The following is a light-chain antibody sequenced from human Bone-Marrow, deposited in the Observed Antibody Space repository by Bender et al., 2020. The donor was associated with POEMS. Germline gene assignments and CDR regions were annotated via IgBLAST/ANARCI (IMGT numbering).Light chain of an antibody. J-gene: IGLJ3*02. V-gene: IGLV1-47*01. CDR1: SSNIGANY. CDR3: AAWEDSLNGWV. Sequence: QSVLTQPPSASGTPGQRVTISCSGGSSNIGANYVYWYQQFAGTPPKLLIYRDDQRPSEVPDRFSASKSGTSASLAISGLQSEDEADYYCAAWEDSLNGWVFGGGTKLTVL. CDR2: RDD.